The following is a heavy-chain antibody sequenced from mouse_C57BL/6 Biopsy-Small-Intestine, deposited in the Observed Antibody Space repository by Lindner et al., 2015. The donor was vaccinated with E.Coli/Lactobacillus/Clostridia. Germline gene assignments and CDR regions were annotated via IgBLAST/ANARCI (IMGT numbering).Heavy chain of an antibody. V-gene: IGHV14-2*01. Sequence: VQLQESGAELVKPGPSVRLSCTGSGFNIKDYYMHWVKQRTEQGLEWIGRIDPEDGETRYAPKFQGKATIAADTSSNTAYLQLSSLTSEDTAVYYCARWGLRRGGYAMDYWGQGTSVTVSS. CDR2: IDPEDGET. CDR3: ARWGLRRGGYAMDY. J-gene: IGHJ4*01. D-gene: IGHD2-4*01. CDR1: GFNIKDYY.